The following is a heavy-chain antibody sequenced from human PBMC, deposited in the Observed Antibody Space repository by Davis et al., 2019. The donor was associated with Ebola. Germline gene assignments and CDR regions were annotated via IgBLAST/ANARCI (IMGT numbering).Heavy chain of an antibody. Sequence: PGGSLRLSCAASGFIFSSYAMSWVRQAPGKGLEWVSAISGSGGSTYYADSVKGRFTISRDNSKNTLYLQMNSLRAEDTAVYYCAKDNELVVIAIPGFEYWGQGTLVTVSS. D-gene: IGHD2-21*01. CDR3: AKDNELVVIAIPGFEY. CDR2: ISGSGGST. J-gene: IGHJ4*02. V-gene: IGHV3-23*01. CDR1: GFIFSSYA.